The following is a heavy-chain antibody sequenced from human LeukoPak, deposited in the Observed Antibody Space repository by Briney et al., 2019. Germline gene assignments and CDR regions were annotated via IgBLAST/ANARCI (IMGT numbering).Heavy chain of an antibody. D-gene: IGHD2-2*01. CDR2: IKSKTDGGTT. CDR1: GFTFSNAW. CDR3: TTEGLYCSSASCYDLDY. J-gene: IGHJ4*02. V-gene: IGHV3-15*01. Sequence: GGSLRLSCAASGFTFSNAWMSWVRQAPGKGLECVARIKSKTDGGTTDYAAPVKGRFTISRDDSKNTLYLQMNSLKTEDTAVYYCTTEGLYCSSASCYDLDYWGQGTLVTVSS.